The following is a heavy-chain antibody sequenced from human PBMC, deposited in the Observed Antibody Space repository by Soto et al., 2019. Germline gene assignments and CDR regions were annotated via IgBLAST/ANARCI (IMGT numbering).Heavy chain of an antibody. V-gene: IGHV1-46*01. CDR3: AREYRGIYHFDY. CDR2: INPSGGSA. Sequence: ASVKVSCKASGYTFAAYYMHWVRQAPGQGLEYMGIINPSGGSARFAQNFQGRVTMTRDTFTSAVYMELSSLRSEDTAVYYCAREYRGIYHFDYWGQGTLVTVSS. D-gene: IGHD1-26*01. J-gene: IGHJ4*02. CDR1: GYTFAAYY.